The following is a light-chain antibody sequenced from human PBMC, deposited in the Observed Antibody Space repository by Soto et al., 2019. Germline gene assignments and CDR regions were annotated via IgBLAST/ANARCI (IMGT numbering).Light chain of an antibody. V-gene: IGLV2-14*01. Sequence: QSVLAQPASVSGSPGQSIAISCTGTSSDVGGYKYVSWYQQHPGKAPKLMIYDVSNRPSGVSDRFSGSKSGNTASLTISGLQAEDEADYYYTSYTSSSTYVFGTGTKVTVL. J-gene: IGLJ1*01. CDR3: TSYTSSSTYV. CDR2: DVS. CDR1: SSDVGGYKY.